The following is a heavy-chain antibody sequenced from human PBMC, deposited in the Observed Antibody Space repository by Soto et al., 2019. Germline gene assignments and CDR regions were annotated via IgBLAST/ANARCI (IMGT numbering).Heavy chain of an antibody. J-gene: IGHJ6*02. D-gene: IGHD3-10*01. CDR2: IHYSGST. CDR3: GRSGSGRYGMDV. Sequence: QVQLQESGPGLVKPSQTLSLTCTVSGGSISSGDYYWSWIRQPPGKGLEWIGYIHYSGSTYYNPSLTSRVTMSVDTSKNQLSLKLSAVTAADTAVYYCGRSGSGRYGMDVWGQGTTVTVSS. CDR1: GGSISSGDYY. V-gene: IGHV4-30-4*01.